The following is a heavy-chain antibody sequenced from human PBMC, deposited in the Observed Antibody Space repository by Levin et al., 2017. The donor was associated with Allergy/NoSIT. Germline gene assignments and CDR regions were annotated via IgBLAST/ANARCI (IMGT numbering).Heavy chain of an antibody. D-gene: IGHD4-17*01. V-gene: IGHV4-59*12. CDR2: IYDTGST. CDR3: ARVYGDY. Sequence: PSETLSLTCTVSGGSISGYYWSWIRQPPGKGLEYIGYIYDTGSTYYIPSLKSRVTISVDTSKKQFSLKLTSVTAADTAVYYCARVYGDYWGQGSLVTVSS. CDR1: GGSISGYY. J-gene: IGHJ4*02.